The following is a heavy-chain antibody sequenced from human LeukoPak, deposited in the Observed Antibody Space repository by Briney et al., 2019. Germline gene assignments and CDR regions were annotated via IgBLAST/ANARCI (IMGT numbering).Heavy chain of an antibody. D-gene: IGHD6-6*01. J-gene: IGHJ6*03. Sequence: AGTSLRLSCEASGFTFSTFPMHWVRQTPDKRLEWVAVIPHDGRDTYYADSVKGRFTISRDNSKNTLYLQMNSLSPEDTAVVYCARVGRVSIYPSYMDVWGKGTTVIVSS. CDR2: IPHDGRDT. CDR3: ARVGRVSIYPSYMDV. V-gene: IGHV3-30*04. CDR1: GFTFSTFP.